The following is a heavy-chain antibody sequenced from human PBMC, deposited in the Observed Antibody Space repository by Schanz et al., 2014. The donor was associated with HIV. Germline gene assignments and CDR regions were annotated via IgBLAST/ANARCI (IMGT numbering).Heavy chain of an antibody. CDR3: ARAGDISGYYIDY. Sequence: QLVQSGAEVKKPGASVRVSCKASGYSFTTYYMHWVRQAPGQGLEWMGIINPSGGSTSYAQKFPGRVTMTRDTSTSTVYMQLSSLRSEDTAVYYCARAGDISGYYIDYWGQGTLVTVSS. J-gene: IGHJ4*02. CDR2: INPSGGST. D-gene: IGHD3-22*01. V-gene: IGHV1-46*01. CDR1: GYSFTTYY.